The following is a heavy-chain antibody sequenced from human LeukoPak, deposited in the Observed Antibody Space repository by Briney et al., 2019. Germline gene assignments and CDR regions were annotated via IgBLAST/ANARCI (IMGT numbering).Heavy chain of an antibody. Sequence: ASVKVSCKASGYTFTVYYMHWVRQAPGQGLEWMGWINPNSGGTNYAQKFQGRVTMTRDTTISTAYMELSRLRSDDTAVYYCARALSFGEGLDYWGQGTLVTVSS. D-gene: IGHD3-10*01. CDR1: GYTFTVYY. J-gene: IGHJ4*02. CDR2: INPNSGGT. V-gene: IGHV1-2*02. CDR3: ARALSFGEGLDY.